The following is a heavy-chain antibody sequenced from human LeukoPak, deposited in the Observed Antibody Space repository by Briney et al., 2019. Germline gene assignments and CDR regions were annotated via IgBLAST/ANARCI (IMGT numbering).Heavy chain of an antibody. J-gene: IGHJ4*02. Sequence: SQTLSLTCAISGDSVSSNSVAWNWIRQSPSRGLEWLGGAYYRSMWYNDYAVSVQSRITINPDTSNNQFSLHLNSVTPEDTAVYYCAREEDYVSTDWGQGILVTVSS. CDR2: AYYRSMWYN. V-gene: IGHV6-1*01. CDR3: AREEDYVSTD. D-gene: IGHD3-16*01. CDR1: GDSVSSNSVA.